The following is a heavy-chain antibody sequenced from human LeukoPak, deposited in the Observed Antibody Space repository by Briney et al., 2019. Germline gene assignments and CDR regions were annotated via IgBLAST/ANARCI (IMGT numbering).Heavy chain of an antibody. CDR2: MNPKSGNT. CDR1: GYTFSNYH. Sequence: ASVKVSCKASGYTFSNYHINWVRQATGQGPEWMGWMNPKSGNTGYAQKFQGRVTITRHTSISTAYMELSNLRSEDTAVYYCARAPNWGATDWYFDLWGRGTLVTVSS. J-gene: IGHJ2*01. V-gene: IGHV1-8*03. D-gene: IGHD7-27*01. CDR3: ARAPNWGATDWYFDL.